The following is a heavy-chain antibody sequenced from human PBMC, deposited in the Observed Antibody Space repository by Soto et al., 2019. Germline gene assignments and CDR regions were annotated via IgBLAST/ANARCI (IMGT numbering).Heavy chain of an antibody. V-gene: IGHV1-2*04. CDR2: INPNSGGT. CDR1: GYTFTDYY. D-gene: IGHD2-2*01. Sequence: ASVKVSCKASGYTFTDYYMHWVRQAPGQGLEWMGWINPNSGGTNYAQNFQGWVTMTRDTSISTAYMELSRLRSDDTAVYYCARTHCSSTRCYVGCWAYWGQGTLVTVSS. CDR3: ARTHCSSTRCYVGCWAY. J-gene: IGHJ4*02.